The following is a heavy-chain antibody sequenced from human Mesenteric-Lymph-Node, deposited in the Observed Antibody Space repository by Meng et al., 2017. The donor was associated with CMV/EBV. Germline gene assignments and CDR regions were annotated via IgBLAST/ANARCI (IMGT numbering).Heavy chain of an antibody. CDR2: INPHSGVT. CDR3: ARVGGESPDIYYYYTMDV. CDR1: GYTFTYYY. J-gene: IGHJ6*02. D-gene: IGHD3-10*01. Sequence: ASVKVSCKASGYTFTYYYLHWVRQAPGQGPEWMGWINPHSGVTNYAQNFQGRVTMTRDTSISTAYMELTRLTSDDTAVHYCARVGGESPDIYYYYTMDVWGQGTTVTVSS. V-gene: IGHV1-2*02.